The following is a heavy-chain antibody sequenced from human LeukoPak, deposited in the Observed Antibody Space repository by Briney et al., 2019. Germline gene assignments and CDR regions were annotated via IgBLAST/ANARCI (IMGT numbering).Heavy chain of an antibody. CDR2: ISAYNGNT. Sequence: ASVKVSCKTSGYTFTSYGISWVRQAPGQGLEWMGWISAYNGNTNYAQKFQGRVTMTRDTSISTAYMELSRLRSDDTAVYYCARAGIAAAGTMDYWGQGTLVTVSS. CDR1: GYTFTSYG. CDR3: ARAGIAAAGTMDY. V-gene: IGHV1-18*01. J-gene: IGHJ4*02. D-gene: IGHD6-13*01.